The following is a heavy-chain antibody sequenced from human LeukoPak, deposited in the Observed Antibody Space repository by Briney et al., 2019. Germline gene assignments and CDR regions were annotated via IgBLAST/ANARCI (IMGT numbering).Heavy chain of an antibody. Sequence: GASVKVSCKASGYTFTGYYMHWVRQAPGQGLEWMGWINPNSGGTNYAQKFQGRVTMTRDTSISTAYMELSRLRSDDTAVYYCARGESSGIYYYYYMDVWGKGTTVTVSS. CDR2: INPNSGGT. V-gene: IGHV1-2*02. CDR1: GYTFTGYY. J-gene: IGHJ6*03. CDR3: ARGESSGIYYYYYMDV. D-gene: IGHD6-19*01.